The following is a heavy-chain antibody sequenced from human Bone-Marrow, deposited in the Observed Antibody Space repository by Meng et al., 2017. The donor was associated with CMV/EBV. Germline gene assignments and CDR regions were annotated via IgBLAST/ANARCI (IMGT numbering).Heavy chain of an antibody. CDR1: GYTFTGYF. J-gene: IGHJ4*02. Sequence: ASVKVSCKTSGYTFTGYFIYWVRQAPGQGLEWMGGINPNTGAANYAPKIQGRVTMTRDTSISTAFMDLSRLTADDTAVYYWARGRDYWGQGTLVTVSS. CDR2: INPNTGAA. CDR3: ARGRDY. V-gene: IGHV1-2*02.